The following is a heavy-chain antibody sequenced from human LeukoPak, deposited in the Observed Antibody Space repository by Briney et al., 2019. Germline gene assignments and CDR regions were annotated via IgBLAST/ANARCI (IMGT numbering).Heavy chain of an antibody. V-gene: IGHV3-74*01. Sequence: GGSLRLSCAASGFTFSNYMMHWVRQAPGKGLVWVSRIKSDGITITYADSVKGRFTISRDDAKNTLYLQMNSLRAEDTAVYYCLRDLNWSLDQWGQGTLVTVSS. D-gene: IGHD1-20*01. CDR3: LRDLNWSLDQ. CDR1: GFTFSNYM. J-gene: IGHJ4*02. CDR2: IKSDGITI.